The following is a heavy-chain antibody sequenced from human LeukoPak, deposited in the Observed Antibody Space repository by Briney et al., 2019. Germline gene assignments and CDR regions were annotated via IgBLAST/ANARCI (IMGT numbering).Heavy chain of an antibody. Sequence: PGGSLRLSCAASGFTLSSNWMSWVRQAPGKGLEWVANIKQDGSEKYYVDSVKGRFTISRDNAKNSLYVQMNSLRVEDTAVYYCARVRIDSSGGRSFDVWGRGALVTVSS. CDR3: ARVRIDSSGGRSFDV. CDR1: GFTLSSNW. J-gene: IGHJ2*01. V-gene: IGHV3-7*01. CDR2: IKQDGSEK. D-gene: IGHD6-19*01.